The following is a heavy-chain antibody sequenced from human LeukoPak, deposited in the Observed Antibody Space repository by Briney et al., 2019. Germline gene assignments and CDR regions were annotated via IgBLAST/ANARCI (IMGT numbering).Heavy chain of an antibody. J-gene: IGHJ4*02. Sequence: PSQTLSLTCAISGDSVSSSSAIWDWIRQSPSRGLEWLGRTYYRSKWYNDYAESVKSRITINPDTSKNQFSLQLNSVTPEDTAVYYCVRWYGHDLGVKYFDYWGQGTLVTVSS. V-gene: IGHV6-1*01. CDR2: TYYRSKWYN. D-gene: IGHD1-1*01. CDR1: GDSVSSSSAI. CDR3: VRWYGHDLGVKYFDY.